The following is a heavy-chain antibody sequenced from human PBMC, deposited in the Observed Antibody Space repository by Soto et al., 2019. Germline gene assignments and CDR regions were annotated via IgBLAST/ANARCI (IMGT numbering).Heavy chain of an antibody. D-gene: IGHD3-10*01. V-gene: IGHV1-24*01. CDR2: FDPEGVEA. CDR1: GHTLAGFS. CDR3: ATPPPLRGAMITNKNFDF. J-gene: IGHJ4*02. Sequence: ASVKVSCKISGHTLAGFSIHWVRQAPGKGLEWMGGFDPEGVEAIYAQKWPGRVTVTEDTVKDTASMELSGLKADDTAVYYCATPPPLRGAMITNKNFDFWRQGTPVTVSS.